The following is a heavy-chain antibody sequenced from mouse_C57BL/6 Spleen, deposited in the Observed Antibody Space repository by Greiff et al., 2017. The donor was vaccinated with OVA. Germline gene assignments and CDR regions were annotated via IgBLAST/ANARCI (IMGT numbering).Heavy chain of an antibody. CDR3: ARYYYCSYYFDY. V-gene: IGHV5-9*01. D-gene: IGHD1-1*01. CDR1: GFTFSSYT. Sequence: EVKVVESGGGLVRPGGSLKLSCAASGFTFSSYTMSWVRQTPEKRLEWVATISGGGGNTYYPDSVKGRFTISRDNAKSTLYLQMSSLRSEDTALYYCARYYYCSYYFDYWGQGTTLTVSS. J-gene: IGHJ2*01. CDR2: ISGGGGNT.